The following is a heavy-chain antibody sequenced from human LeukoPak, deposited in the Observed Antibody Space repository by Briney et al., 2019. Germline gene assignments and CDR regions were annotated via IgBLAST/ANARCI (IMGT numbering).Heavy chain of an antibody. CDR1: GFTFSSYG. J-gene: IGHJ4*02. CDR3: ARDDNYDSSGYHDY. CDR2: IWYDGSNK. D-gene: IGHD3-22*01. Sequence: GGPLRLSCAASGFTFSSYGMHWVRQAPGKGLEWVAVIWYDGSNKYYADSVKGRFTISRDNSKNTLYLQMNSLRAEDTAVYYCARDDNYDSSGYHDYWGQGTLVTVSS. V-gene: IGHV3-33*01.